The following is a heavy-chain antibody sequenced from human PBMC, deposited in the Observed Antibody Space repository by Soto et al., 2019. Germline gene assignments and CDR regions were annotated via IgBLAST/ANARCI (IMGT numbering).Heavy chain of an antibody. J-gene: IGHJ3*02. Sequence: ESGGGLVQPGGSLRLSCAASGFTLSDHYMDWVRQAPGKGLEGVGRTRNKANSYSTEYAASVKGRFTISRADSESSLYLQRNSLKTEDTAVYYCARNNRVDAFDIWGQGTMVTVSS. CDR2: TRNKANSYST. CDR1: GFTLSDHY. V-gene: IGHV3-72*01. CDR3: ARNNRVDAFDI. D-gene: IGHD3-10*01.